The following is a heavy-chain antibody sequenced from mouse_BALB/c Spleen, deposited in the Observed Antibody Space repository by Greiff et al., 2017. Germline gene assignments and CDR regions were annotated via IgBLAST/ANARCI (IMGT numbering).Heavy chain of an antibody. J-gene: IGHJ3*02. V-gene: IGHV14-4*02. CDR1: GFYIKDYY. CDR3: NGGDGNYDVW. D-gene: IGHD2-1*01. CDR2: IDPENGDT. Sequence: VQLQQSGADLVRSGASVKLSCTASGFYIKDYYMHWVKQRPEQGLEWIGWIDPENGDTEYAPKFKGMATMTADTSSNTVYLQLSSLTSEDTAVYYCNGGDGNYDVWWGQGTLVTVSA.